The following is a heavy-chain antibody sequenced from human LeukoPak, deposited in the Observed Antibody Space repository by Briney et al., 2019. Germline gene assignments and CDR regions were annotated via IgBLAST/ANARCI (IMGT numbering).Heavy chain of an antibody. CDR3: ARSLPYGTTWYGRSDF. V-gene: IGHV3-7*03. Sequence: GGSLRLSCAASGFPFNAYWMTWVRQAPGKGLEWVANVRQDGDTKYYVDSVKGRFTISRDNAMNSLYLQMNSLRAEDTAIYYCARSLPYGTTWYGRSDFWGQGTLVTVSS. CDR2: VRQDGDTK. D-gene: IGHD6-13*01. J-gene: IGHJ4*02. CDR1: GFPFNAYW.